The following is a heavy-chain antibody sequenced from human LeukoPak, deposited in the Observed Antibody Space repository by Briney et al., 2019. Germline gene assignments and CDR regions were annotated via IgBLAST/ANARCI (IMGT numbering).Heavy chain of an antibody. J-gene: IGHJ4*02. D-gene: IGHD3-16*02. Sequence: PGGSLRLSCAASGFRFSDFYMNWVRQAPGKGLGWVSYISTSGSTIYYADSVKGRFTISRDNAKNSLYLQMNSLRAEDTAVYYCARGKAFGGVIVGFDYWGQGTLVTVSS. CDR1: GFRFSDFY. CDR3: ARGKAFGGVIVGFDY. CDR2: ISTSGSTI. V-gene: IGHV3-11*04.